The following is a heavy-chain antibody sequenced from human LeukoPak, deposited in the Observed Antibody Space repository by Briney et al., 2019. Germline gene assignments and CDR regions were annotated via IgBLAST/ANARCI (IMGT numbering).Heavy chain of an antibody. Sequence: GGSLRLSCAASGFTFSSYSLNWVRQAPGKGLEWVSAISGSGGSTYYADSVKGRFTISRDNSKNTLYLQMNSLRAEDTAVYYCAKDLTVGGEGYSYGTDYWGQGTLVTVSS. CDR1: GFTFSSYS. V-gene: IGHV3-23*01. CDR2: ISGSGGST. CDR3: AKDLTVGGEGYSYGTDY. D-gene: IGHD5-18*01. J-gene: IGHJ4*02.